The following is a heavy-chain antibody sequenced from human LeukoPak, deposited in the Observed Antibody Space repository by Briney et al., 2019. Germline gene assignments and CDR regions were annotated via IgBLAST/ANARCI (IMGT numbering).Heavy chain of an antibody. CDR2: IIPIFGTA. D-gene: IGHD3-9*01. CDR1: GGTFSRYA. Sequence: SVKVSCKASGGTFSRYAISWVRQAPGQGLEWMGGIIPIFGTANYAQKFQGRVTITADESTSTAYMELSSLRSEDTAVYYCARDQDGIGLYYDILTGYSPYYFDYWGQGTLVTVSS. V-gene: IGHV1-69*13. J-gene: IGHJ4*02. CDR3: ARDQDGIGLYYDILTGYSPYYFDY.